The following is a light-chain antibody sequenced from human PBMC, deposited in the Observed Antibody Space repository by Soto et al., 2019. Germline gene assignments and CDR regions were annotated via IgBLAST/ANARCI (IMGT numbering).Light chain of an antibody. V-gene: IGKV3-15*01. CDR3: QQYNNWVT. J-gene: IGKJ4*01. Sequence: ERVLTQSPATLSVSPGERATLSCRASQSVSSNLAWYQQKPGQAPRLLIYGASTRATGIPARFSGSGSGTEFTLTISSLQSEDFAVYYCQQYNNWVTFGGGTKVDIK. CDR2: GAS. CDR1: QSVSSN.